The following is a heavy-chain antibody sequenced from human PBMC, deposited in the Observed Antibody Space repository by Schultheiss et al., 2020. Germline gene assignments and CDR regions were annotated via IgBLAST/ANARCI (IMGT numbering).Heavy chain of an antibody. J-gene: IGHJ4*02. V-gene: IGHV4-34*08. D-gene: IGHD4-17*01. CDR2: VNQSGST. CDR3: AAQADSGDFGSAY. Sequence: GSLRLSCAASGFTFDDYGMSWIRQPPGKGLEWIGEVNQSGSTNYNPSLKSRVTILFDTSKNQFSLKLTSVTAADTAVYYCAAQADSGDFGSAYWGQGTLVTVSS. CDR1: GFTFDDYG.